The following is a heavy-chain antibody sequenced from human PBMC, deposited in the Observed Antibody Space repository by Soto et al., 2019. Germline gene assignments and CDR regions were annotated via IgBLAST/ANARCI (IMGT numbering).Heavy chain of an antibody. V-gene: IGHV1-18*01. D-gene: IGHD3-10*01. CDR1: GYTFTSYG. CDR2: ISAYNGNT. CDR3: ARLGLWLGELAGMDV. Sequence: QVQLVQSGAEVKKPGASVKVSCKASGYTFTSYGISWVRQAPGQGLEWMGWISAYNGNTNYAQKLQGRVTMTTDTSTRRADMERRSVRSDDTAVYYCARLGLWLGELAGMDVWGQGTTVTVSS. J-gene: IGHJ6*02.